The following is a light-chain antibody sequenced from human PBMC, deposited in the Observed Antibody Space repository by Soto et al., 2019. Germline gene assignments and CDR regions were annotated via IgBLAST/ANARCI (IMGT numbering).Light chain of an antibody. J-gene: IGKJ1*01. CDR1: QSLLHINGYDY. V-gene: IGKV2-28*01. Sequence: DLVMTQSPLSLPVTPGEPASISCRSSQSLLHINGYDYLDWYLQKQVQAPQLLIYLGSNRASGVPERLGGSGQGTDLTLKICRVEDEDVGVYCCMQALQTPRTFGEGSKVEVK. CDR3: MQALQTPRT. CDR2: LGS.